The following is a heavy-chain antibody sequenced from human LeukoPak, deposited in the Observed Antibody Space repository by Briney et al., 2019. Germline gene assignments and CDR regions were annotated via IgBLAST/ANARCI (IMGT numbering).Heavy chain of an antibody. CDR1: GFTFSSYG. V-gene: IGHV3-33*01. Sequence: GRSLRLSCAASGFTFSSYGMHWVRQAPGKGLEWVAVIWYDGSNKYYADSVKGRFTISRDNSKNTLYLQMNSLRAEDTAVYYCARENFPPRSPYYYYGMDVWGQGTTATVSS. CDR3: ARENFPPRSPYYYYGMDV. CDR2: IWYDGSNK. J-gene: IGHJ6*02.